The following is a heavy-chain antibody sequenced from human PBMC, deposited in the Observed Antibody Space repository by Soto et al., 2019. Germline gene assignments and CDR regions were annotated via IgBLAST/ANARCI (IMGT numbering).Heavy chain of an antibody. CDR3: AKDVVVGATTGLGDYYYYYGMDV. J-gene: IGHJ6*02. CDR2: ISYDGSNK. CDR1: GFTFSSYG. V-gene: IGHV3-30*18. Sequence: GSLRLSCAASGFTFSSYGMHWVGQAPGKGLERVAVISYDGSNKYYADSVKGRFTISRDNSKNTLYLQMNSLRAEDTAVYYCAKDVVVGATTGLGDYYYYYGMDVWGQGTTVTVSS. D-gene: IGHD1-26*01.